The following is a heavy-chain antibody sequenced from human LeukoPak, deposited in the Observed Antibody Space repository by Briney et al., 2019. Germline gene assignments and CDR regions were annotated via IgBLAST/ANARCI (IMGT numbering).Heavy chain of an antibody. CDR3: ARVVQGYCSGGSCYSRGNWFDP. J-gene: IGHJ5*02. V-gene: IGHV3-53*04. CDR1: GFTVSSNY. CDR2: IYSGGST. D-gene: IGHD2-15*01. Sequence: PGGSLRLSCAASGFTVSSNYMSWARQAPGKGLEWVSVIYSGGSTYYADSVKGRFTISRHNSKNTLYLQMNSLRAEDTAVYYCARVVQGYCSGGSCYSRGNWFDPWGQGTLVTVSS.